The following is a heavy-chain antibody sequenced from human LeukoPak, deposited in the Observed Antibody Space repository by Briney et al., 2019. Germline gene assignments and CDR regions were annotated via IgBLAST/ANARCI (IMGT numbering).Heavy chain of an antibody. V-gene: IGHV4-39*06. CDR3: ARSDGYGLVGI. J-gene: IGHJ3*02. CDR2: IYSSGST. D-gene: IGHD5-18*01. Sequence: SETLSLTCRVSGASINSGSNYWGWIRQPPGKTLEWIGSIYSSGSTYYNPSLKSRVIIMIDTPKNHFPLTLSSVTAADTAVYYCARSDGYGLVGIWGQGTMVTVSS. CDR1: GASINSGSNY.